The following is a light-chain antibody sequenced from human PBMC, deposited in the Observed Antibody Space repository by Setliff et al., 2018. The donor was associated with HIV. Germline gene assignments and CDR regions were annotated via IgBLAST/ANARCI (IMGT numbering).Light chain of an antibody. V-gene: IGLV2-14*03. J-gene: IGLJ1*01. CDR1: SSDVGGYSF. Sequence: QSALTQPASVSGSPGQSITISCTGASSDVGGYSFVSWYQQHPGKAPTLMIYDVSYRPSGVSDRFSGSKSGNTASLTLSGLQAEDEADYYCSSYTSSTPLYVFGTGTKVTVL. CDR3: SSYTSSTPLYV. CDR2: DVS.